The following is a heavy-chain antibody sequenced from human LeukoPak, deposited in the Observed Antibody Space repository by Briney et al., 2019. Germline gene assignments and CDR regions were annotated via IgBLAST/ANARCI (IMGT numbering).Heavy chain of an antibody. Sequence: GGSLRLSCAASGFTVSSNYMSWVRQAPGKGLEWVSVIYSGGSTYYADSVKGRFTISRDNSKNTLYLQMNSLRAEDTAVYYCAKDLELSGYGKFDYWGQGTLVTVSS. V-gene: IGHV3-53*05. CDR2: IYSGGST. J-gene: IGHJ4*02. CDR1: GFTVSSNY. CDR3: AKDLELSGYGKFDY. D-gene: IGHD3-22*01.